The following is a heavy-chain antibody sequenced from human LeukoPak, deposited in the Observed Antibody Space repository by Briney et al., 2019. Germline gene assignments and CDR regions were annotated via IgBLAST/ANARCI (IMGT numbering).Heavy chain of an antibody. CDR2: ISAYNGNT. Sequence: SVTVSCTASGYTFTSYGISWVPQAPGQGLECRGWISAYNGNTNYAQRVGGRVTMTTDTSTSTAYMELRSLRSDDTAVYYCARYYSSSLGTNDYWGQGTLVTVSS. V-gene: IGHV1-18*01. J-gene: IGHJ4*02. D-gene: IGHD6-6*01. CDR3: ARYYSSSLGTNDY. CDR1: GYTFTSYG.